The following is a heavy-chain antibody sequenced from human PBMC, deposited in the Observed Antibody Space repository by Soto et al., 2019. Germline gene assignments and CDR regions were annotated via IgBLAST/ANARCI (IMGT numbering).Heavy chain of an antibody. V-gene: IGHV3-11*01. CDR1: GFTFSDYY. D-gene: IGHD6-6*01. J-gene: IGHJ4*02. CDR3: ARAHSALIAARYYFDY. CDR2: ISSSGSTI. Sequence: GGSLRLSCAASGFTFSDYYMSWIRQAPGKGLEWVSYISSSGSTIYYADSVKGRFTISRDNAKNSLYLQMNSLRAEDTAVYYCARAHSALIAARYYFDYWGQGTLVTVSS.